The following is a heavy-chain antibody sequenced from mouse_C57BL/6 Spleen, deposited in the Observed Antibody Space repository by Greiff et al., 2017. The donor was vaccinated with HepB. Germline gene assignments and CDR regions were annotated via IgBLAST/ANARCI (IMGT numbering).Heavy chain of an antibody. Sequence: QVQLQQSGAELVRPGTSVKLSCKASGYTFTSYWMHWVKQRPGQGLEWIGVIDPSDSYTNYNQKFKGKATLTVDTSSSTAYMQLSSLTSEDSAVYYCARMGRREFDYWGQGTTLTVSS. CDR1: GYTFTSYW. D-gene: IGHD4-1*01. J-gene: IGHJ2*01. CDR3: ARMGRREFDY. V-gene: IGHV1-59*01. CDR2: IDPSDSYT.